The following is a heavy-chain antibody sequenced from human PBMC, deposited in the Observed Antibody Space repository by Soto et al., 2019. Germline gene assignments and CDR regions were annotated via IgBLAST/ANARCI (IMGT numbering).Heavy chain of an antibody. CDR3: ARGVMGISYESSGFEY. Sequence: GGSLRLSCAASGFTFTNYAMHWVRQAPGKGLEWVALILSDGNKKYYADSVKGRPTISRDNSENTVFLQMNSLRAEDTAVYYCARGVMGISYESSGFEYWGQGALVTVSS. CDR2: ILSDGNKK. CDR1: GFTFTNYA. V-gene: IGHV3-33*05. J-gene: IGHJ4*02. D-gene: IGHD3-22*01.